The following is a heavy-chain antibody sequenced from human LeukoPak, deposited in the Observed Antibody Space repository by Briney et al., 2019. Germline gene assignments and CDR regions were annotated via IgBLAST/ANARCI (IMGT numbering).Heavy chain of an antibody. CDR1: GYTFTSYD. CDR3: ARGPTRYYYYYMDV. CDR2: MNPNSGNT. Sequence: GASVKVSCKASGYTFTSYDISWVRQATGQGLEWMGWMNPNSGNTGYAQKFQGRVTITRNTSISTAYMELSSLRSEDTAVYYCARGPTRYYYYYMDVWGKGTTVTVSS. J-gene: IGHJ6*03. V-gene: IGHV1-8*03.